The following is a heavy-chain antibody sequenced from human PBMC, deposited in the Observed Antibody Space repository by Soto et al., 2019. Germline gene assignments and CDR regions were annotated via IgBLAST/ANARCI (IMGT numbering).Heavy chain of an antibody. D-gene: IGHD2-15*01. CDR1: GLTVSSNY. CDR2: IYSGGST. Sequence: EVQLVESGGGLVQPGGSLRLSCAASGLTVSSNYMSWVRQAPGKGLEWVSVIYSGGSTYYADSVKGRFTISRDNSKNTLYLQMNSLRAEDTAVYYCARDRSTNWFYPWGQGTLVTVSS. CDR3: ARDRSTNWFYP. V-gene: IGHV3-66*01. J-gene: IGHJ5*02.